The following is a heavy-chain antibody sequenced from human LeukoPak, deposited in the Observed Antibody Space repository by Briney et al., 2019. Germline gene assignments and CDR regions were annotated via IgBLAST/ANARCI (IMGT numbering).Heavy chain of an antibody. CDR1: GYTFTSYD. Sequence: RASVKVSCKASGYTFTSYDINWVRQATGQGPEWMGWMNPNSGNTGYAQKFQGRVTMTRNTSISTAYMELSSLRSEDTAVYYCARWVYYCDSSGYPGGNNWFDPWGQGTLVTVSS. V-gene: IGHV1-8*01. D-gene: IGHD3-22*01. J-gene: IGHJ5*02. CDR3: ARWVYYCDSSGYPGGNNWFDP. CDR2: MNPNSGNT.